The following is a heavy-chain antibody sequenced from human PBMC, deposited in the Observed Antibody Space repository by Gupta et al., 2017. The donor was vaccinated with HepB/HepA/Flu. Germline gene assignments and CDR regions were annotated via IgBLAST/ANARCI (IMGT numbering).Heavy chain of an antibody. CDR3: ARGGSVIINDAFDI. Sequence: EVQLVQSGAEVKKPGDSLKISCKGSGYSFTNYWIGWVRQMPGKGLECMGIIYPGDSDTRYSPSFQGQVTISADMSTSTAYLQWSSLKASDSAMYYCARGGSVIINDAFDIWGQGTMVTVSS. J-gene: IGHJ3*02. D-gene: IGHD3-10*01. CDR1: GYSFTNYW. CDR2: IYPGDSDT. V-gene: IGHV5-51*01.